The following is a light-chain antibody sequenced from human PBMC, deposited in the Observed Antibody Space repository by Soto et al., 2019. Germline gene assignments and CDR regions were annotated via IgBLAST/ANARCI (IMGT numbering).Light chain of an antibody. V-gene: IGLV2-14*03. Sequence: QSVLTQPAPVSGSPGQSITISCTGTSSDVGAYNYVSWNQQHPGKAPKLMIYDVSNRPSGVSNRFSGSKSGNTASLTISGLQAEDEADYYCSSYTSSSTYVFGTGTKVTVL. CDR3: SSYTSSSTYV. CDR2: DVS. J-gene: IGLJ1*01. CDR1: SSDVGAYNY.